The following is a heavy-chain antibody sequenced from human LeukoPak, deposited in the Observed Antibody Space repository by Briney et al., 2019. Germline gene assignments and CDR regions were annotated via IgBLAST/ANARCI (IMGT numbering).Heavy chain of an antibody. CDR1: GFTFSNYA. J-gene: IGHJ4*02. V-gene: IGHV3-30*18. Sequence: PGGSLRLSCAASGFTFSNYAIHWVRQAPGRRLEWVAAISYGGHSQHYGAPVKGRFTISRDNSKNTVYLQINTLRTDDAAIYYCAKPYPTLTSSAVLDNWGQGTLVTVSS. D-gene: IGHD2-2*01. CDR3: AKPYPTLTSSAVLDN. CDR2: ISYGGHSQ.